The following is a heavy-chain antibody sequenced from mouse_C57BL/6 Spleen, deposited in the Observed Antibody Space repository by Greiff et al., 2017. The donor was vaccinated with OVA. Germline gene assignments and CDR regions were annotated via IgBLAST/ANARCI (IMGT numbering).Heavy chain of an antibody. V-gene: IGHV3-6*01. CDR2: ISYDGSN. Sequence: EVQRVESGPGLVKPSQSLSLTCSVTGYSITSGYYWNWIRQFPGNKLEWMGYISYDGSNNYNPSLKNRISITRDTSKNQFFLKLNSVTTEDTATYYCARGYEAWFAYWGQGTLVTVSA. CDR1: GYSITSGYY. J-gene: IGHJ3*01. CDR3: ARGYEAWFAY. D-gene: IGHD1-1*01.